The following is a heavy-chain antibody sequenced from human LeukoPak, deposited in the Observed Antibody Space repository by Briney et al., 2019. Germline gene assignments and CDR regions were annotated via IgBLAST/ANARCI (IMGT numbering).Heavy chain of an antibody. V-gene: IGHV3-48*03. CDR3: ATPRPKYYYDSSGLY. J-gene: IGHJ4*02. CDR2: ISSSGSTI. D-gene: IGHD3-22*01. Sequence: GGSLRLSCAASGFTFSSYEMNRVRQAPGKGLGWVSYISSSGSTIYYADSVKGRFTISRDNAKNSLYLQMNSLRAEDTAVYYCATPRPKYYYDSSGLYWGQGTLVTVSS. CDR1: GFTFSSYE.